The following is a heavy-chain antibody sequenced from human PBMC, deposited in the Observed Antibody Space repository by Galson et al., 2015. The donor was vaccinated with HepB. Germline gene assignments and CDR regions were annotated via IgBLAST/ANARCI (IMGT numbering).Heavy chain of an antibody. CDR2: IDPSDSYT. V-gene: IGHV5-10-1*01. CDR3: ARSIAAAGRDAFDI. CDR1: GYSFTSYW. D-gene: IGHD6-13*01. J-gene: IGHJ3*02. Sequence: VKKPGESLRISCKGSGYSFTSYWINWVRQMPGKGLEWMGRIDPSDSYTNYSPSFQGHVTISADKSISTVYLQRSSLKASDTAMYYCARSIAAAGRDAFDIWGQGTMVTVSS.